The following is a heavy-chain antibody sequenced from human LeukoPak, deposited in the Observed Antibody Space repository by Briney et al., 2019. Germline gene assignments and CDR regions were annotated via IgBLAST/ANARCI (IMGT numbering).Heavy chain of an antibody. CDR2: INPNSGDT. Sequence: ASVKVSCKASGYTFTGYYMHWVRQAPGQGLEWMGWINPNSGDTNYAQKFQDRVTMTRDTSISTAYMELTSLRSDDTAVYYCARRAFPAAGISLGGWGQGTLVTVSS. CDR3: ARRAFPAAGISLGG. D-gene: IGHD6-13*01. CDR1: GYTFTGYY. V-gene: IGHV1-2*02. J-gene: IGHJ4*02.